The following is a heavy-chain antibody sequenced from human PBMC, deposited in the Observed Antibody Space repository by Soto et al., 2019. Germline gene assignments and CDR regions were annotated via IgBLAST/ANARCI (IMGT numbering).Heavy chain of an antibody. Sequence: SETLSLTCTVSGGSISSYYWSWIRQPPGKGLEWIGYIYYSGSTNYNPSLKSRVTISVDTSKNQFSLKLSSVTAADTAVYYCAVIYDSSGYYYGSFAYWGQGTLVTVSS. J-gene: IGHJ4*02. V-gene: IGHV4-59*01. CDR2: IYYSGST. D-gene: IGHD3-22*01. CDR3: AVIYDSSGYYYGSFAY. CDR1: GGSISSYY.